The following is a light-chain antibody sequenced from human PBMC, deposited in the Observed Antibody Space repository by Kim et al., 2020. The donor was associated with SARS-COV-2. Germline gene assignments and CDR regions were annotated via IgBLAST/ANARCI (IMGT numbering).Light chain of an antibody. CDR1: SGHSSYA. J-gene: IGLJ3*02. CDR3: QTWGTGTRGV. V-gene: IGLV4-69*01. CDR2: VNSDGSH. Sequence: QLVLTQSPSASLGASVKLTCILSSGHSSYAIAWHQQQPEKGPRYLMKVNSDGSHSKGDGIPDRFSGSSSGAERYLTISSLQSEDEADYYCQTWGTGTRGVFGGGTKLTVL.